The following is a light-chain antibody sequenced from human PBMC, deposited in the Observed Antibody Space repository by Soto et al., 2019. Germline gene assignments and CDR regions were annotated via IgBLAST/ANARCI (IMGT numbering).Light chain of an antibody. Sequence: DVQMTQSPSTLSASVGDKVTITCRASQSLPSTWLAWFQQRPGKAPNVLIYKGSALASGVSSRFIGSGSGTEFTLPISSLQPDDFATYFCQQYAARSPWTFGQGTRV. CDR1: QSLPSTW. CDR3: QQYAARSPWT. J-gene: IGKJ1*01. CDR2: KGS. V-gene: IGKV1-5*03.